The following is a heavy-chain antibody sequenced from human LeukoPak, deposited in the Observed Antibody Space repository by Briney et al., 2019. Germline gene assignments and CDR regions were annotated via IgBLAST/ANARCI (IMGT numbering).Heavy chain of an antibody. CDR2: IIPIFGTA. Sequence: SVKVSCKASGGTFSSYAISWVRQAPGQGLEWMGGIIPIFGTANYAQKFQGRVTITADESTSTAYMELSSLRSEDTAVYYCARDHGYGGEDYFDYWGQGNLVTVSS. D-gene: IGHD4-23*01. CDR3: ARDHGYGGEDYFDY. CDR1: GGTFSSYA. V-gene: IGHV1-69*13. J-gene: IGHJ4*02.